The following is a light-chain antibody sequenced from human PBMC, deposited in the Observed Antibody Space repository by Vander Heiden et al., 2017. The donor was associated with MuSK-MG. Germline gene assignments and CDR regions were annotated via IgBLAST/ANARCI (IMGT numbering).Light chain of an antibody. CDR3: QQLNSYPDT. CDR2: AAS. CDR1: QGISSY. J-gene: IGKJ2*01. Sequence: EIQMTQSPSFLSASVGDRVTITCRASQGISSYLAWYQQKPGKAPKLLIYAASTLQSGVPSRFSGSGSGTEFTLTISSLQPEDFATYYCQQLNSYPDTFGQGTKLEIK. V-gene: IGKV1-9*01.